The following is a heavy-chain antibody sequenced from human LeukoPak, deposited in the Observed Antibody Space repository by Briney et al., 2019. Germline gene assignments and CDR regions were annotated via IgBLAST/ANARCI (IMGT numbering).Heavy chain of an antibody. Sequence: PGGSLRLSYSASGFTFSSYAMSWVRPPPPKGLDWVSSISGIGCSTYYADSVKGRFSISRDNSKNTLYLQMNSLTAEDTAVYYCATAGSGSYYSAYWGQGTLATVSS. J-gene: IGHJ4*02. D-gene: IGHD6-25*01. CDR3: ATAGSGSYYSAY. CDR1: GFTFSSYA. V-gene: IGHV3-23*01. CDR2: ISGIGCST.